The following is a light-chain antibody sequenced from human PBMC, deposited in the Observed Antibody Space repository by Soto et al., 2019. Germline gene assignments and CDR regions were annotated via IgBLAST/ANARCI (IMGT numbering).Light chain of an antibody. V-gene: IGKV3-20*01. CDR3: QQYGSSIT. CDR2: GES. CDR1: QSVSSN. J-gene: IGKJ5*01. Sequence: ESVVTQSPGTLSLSPGEIATLSFRASQSVSSNLAWYQQKPGQAPRLLIYGESSRATGIPDRFSGSGSGTDFTLTISRLEPEDFAVYYCQQYGSSITLGQGTRLEI.